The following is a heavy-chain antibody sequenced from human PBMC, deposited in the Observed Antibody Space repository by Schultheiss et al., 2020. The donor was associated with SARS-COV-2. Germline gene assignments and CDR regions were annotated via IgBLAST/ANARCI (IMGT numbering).Heavy chain of an antibody. J-gene: IGHJ5*02. CDR1: GYTFTSYA. CDR3: ARPLAVAGTTWFDP. Sequence: ASVKVSCKASGYTFTSYAMHWVRQAPGQRLEWMGWINAGNGNTKYSQKFQGRVTITRDTSASTAYMELSSLRSEDTAVYYCARPLAVAGTTWFDPWGQGTLVTVSS. V-gene: IGHV1-3*01. CDR2: INAGNGNT. D-gene: IGHD6-19*01.